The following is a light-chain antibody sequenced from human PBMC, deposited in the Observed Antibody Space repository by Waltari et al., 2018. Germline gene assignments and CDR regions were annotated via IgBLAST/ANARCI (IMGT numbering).Light chain of an antibody. CDR1: SGHSNYA. J-gene: IGLJ3*02. Sequence: QVVLTQAPSASASLGDSVRLTCTLSSGHSNYAIAWLQQQPEKGPRYLMKVNSDGSHSEGGDIPHRFSGSSSGAERYLIISNLQSEDEADYYCQTWGTGGVFGGATKLTVL. CDR3: QTWGTGGV. V-gene: IGLV4-69*01. CDR2: VNSDGSH.